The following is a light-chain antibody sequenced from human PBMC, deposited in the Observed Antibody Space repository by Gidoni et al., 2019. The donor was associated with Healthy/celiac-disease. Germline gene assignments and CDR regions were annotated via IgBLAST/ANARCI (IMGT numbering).Light chain of an antibody. J-gene: IGLJ3*02. Sequence: QSALTQPASVSGCPGQSINIACTGTSSDIGGSNYVSWYQQHPGKAPKLMIYEVSNRPSGVSNRFSGSKSGNTASLTISGLQAEDEADYFCSSSTSSSTLVFGGGTKLTVL. CDR2: EVS. CDR1: SSDIGGSNY. V-gene: IGLV2-14*01. CDR3: SSSTSSSTLV.